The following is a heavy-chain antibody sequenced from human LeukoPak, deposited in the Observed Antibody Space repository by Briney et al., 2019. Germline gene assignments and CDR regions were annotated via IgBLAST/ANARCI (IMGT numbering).Heavy chain of an antibody. CDR2: ISYDGNNQ. Sequence: GGSLRLSCAASGFTFSSYGMHWVRQAPGKGLEWVAVISYDGNNQYYADSVKGRFTISRDNSKDTLYLQMSSLRAEDTAMYYCASSEKQQVVRTYFQHWGQGTLVTVSS. J-gene: IGHJ1*01. D-gene: IGHD6-13*01. CDR3: ASSEKQQVVRTYFQH. V-gene: IGHV3-30*03. CDR1: GFTFSSYG.